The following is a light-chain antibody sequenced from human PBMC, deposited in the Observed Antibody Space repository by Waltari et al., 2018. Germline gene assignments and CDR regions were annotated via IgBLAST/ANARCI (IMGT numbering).Light chain of an antibody. J-gene: IGLJ3*02. CDR2: KDS. CDR3: QSADSSGSWV. V-gene: IGLV3-25*03. CDR1: ALPKQY. Sequence: SYELTQPPSVSVSPGQTARITCSGDALPKQYAYWYQQKPGQAPGLVIYKDSERPSGIPERFSGSSSGTTVTLTISGVQAEDEADYYWQSADSSGSWVFGGGTKLTVL.